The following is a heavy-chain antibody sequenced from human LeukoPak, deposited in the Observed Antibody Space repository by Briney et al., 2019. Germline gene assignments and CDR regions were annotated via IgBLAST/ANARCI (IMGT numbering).Heavy chain of an antibody. Sequence: QAGGSLRLSCAVSGFTVSGDYMSWVRQAPGKGLEWVSVMYSGGATYYADSVKGRFTISRDNSKNTLYLQMNSLRAEDTAVYYCAKVRTMIVVVRDAFDIWGQGTMVTVSS. CDR2: MYSGGAT. V-gene: IGHV3-53*01. D-gene: IGHD3-22*01. J-gene: IGHJ3*02. CDR1: GFTVSGDY. CDR3: AKVRTMIVVVRDAFDI.